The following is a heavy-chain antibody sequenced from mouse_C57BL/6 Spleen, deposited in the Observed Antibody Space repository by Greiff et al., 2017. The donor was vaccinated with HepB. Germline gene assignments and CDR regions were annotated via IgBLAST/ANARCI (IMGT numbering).Heavy chain of an antibody. Sequence: VKGVEAGGGLVKPGGSLKLSCAASGFTFSDYGMHWVRQAPEKGLEWVAYISSGSSTIDYAETVKGRFTISRDNAKNTPFLQMTSLRSEDTAMYYCARAGLRRGFDYWGQGTTLPVSS. V-gene: IGHV5-17*01. CDR1: GFTFSDYG. D-gene: IGHD2-4*01. CDR3: ARAGLRRGFDY. J-gene: IGHJ2*01. CDR2: ISSGSSTI.